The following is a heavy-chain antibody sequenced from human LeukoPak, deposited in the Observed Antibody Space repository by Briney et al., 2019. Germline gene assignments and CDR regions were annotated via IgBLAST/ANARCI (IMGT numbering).Heavy chain of an antibody. CDR1: GGSISSGGYS. CDR3: ARGPITIFGVVTFDMDV. V-gene: IGHV4-30-2*01. CDR2: IYHSGST. J-gene: IGHJ6*03. D-gene: IGHD3-3*01. Sequence: SETLSLTCAVSGGSISSGGYSWSWIRQPPGKGLEWIGYIYHSGSTYYNPSLKSRVTISVDRSKNQFSLKLSSVTAADTAVYYCARGPITIFGVVTFDMDVWGKGTTVTVSS.